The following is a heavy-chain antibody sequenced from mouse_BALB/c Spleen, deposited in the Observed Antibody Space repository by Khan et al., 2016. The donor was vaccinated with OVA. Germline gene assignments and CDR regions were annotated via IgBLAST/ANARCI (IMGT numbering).Heavy chain of an antibody. Sequence: VQLQQSGAELARPGASVKLSCKASGYTFTSYWMQWVKQRPGQGLEWIGTIYPGDGVTRYTQKFKGKATLTADKSYSTAYMQLSSLASEDSAVYYCASYRYDYFDYWGQGTTLTVSS. CDR3: ASYRYDYFDY. D-gene: IGHD2-14*01. CDR1: GYTFTSYW. J-gene: IGHJ2*01. V-gene: IGHV1-87*01. CDR2: IYPGDGVT.